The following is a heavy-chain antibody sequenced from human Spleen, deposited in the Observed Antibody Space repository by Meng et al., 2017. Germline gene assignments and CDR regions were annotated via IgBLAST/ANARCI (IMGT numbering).Heavy chain of an antibody. CDR1: GYNFPDYY. D-gene: IGHD6-25*01. V-gene: IGHV1-2*06. Sequence: LGQSGAEVKKPGASVKVSCKPSGYNFPDYYIHWVRRAPGQGLEWMGRINPKSGDTHYAQKFQARVTMTGDTSISTAYMELSGLRSDDTAMYYCARDEDISAAGKLFGDYWGQGTLVTVSS. J-gene: IGHJ4*02. CDR3: ARDEDISAAGKLFGDY. CDR2: INPKSGDT.